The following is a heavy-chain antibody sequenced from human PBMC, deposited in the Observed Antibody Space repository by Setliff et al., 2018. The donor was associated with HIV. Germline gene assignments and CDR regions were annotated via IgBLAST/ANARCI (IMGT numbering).Heavy chain of an antibody. Sequence: SETLSLTCAVSGGSISSSNWWSWVRQPPGKGLEWIGEIYFSGHTNYNPSLKSRVTLSLDNSKNQFSLKLTSVTAADTAVYYCAGGGTYYNFWSGFDYWGQGTLVTVSS. J-gene: IGHJ4*02. V-gene: IGHV4-4*02. CDR2: IYFSGHT. D-gene: IGHD3-3*01. CDR1: GGSISSSNW. CDR3: AGGGTYYNFWSGFDY.